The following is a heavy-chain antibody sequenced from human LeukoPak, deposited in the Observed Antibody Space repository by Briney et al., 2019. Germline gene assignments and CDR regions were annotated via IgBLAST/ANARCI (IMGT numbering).Heavy chain of an antibody. D-gene: IGHD4-17*01. CDR1: GFTVSSNY. J-gene: IGHJ5*02. Sequence: PGGSLRLSCAASGFTVSSNYMSWVRQAPGKGLEWVSVLYSGGTTYYPDSVKGRFSISRDDSKNTLYLQLNSLRAEDTAVYYCARDRLRATGWFDPWGQGTLVTVSS. V-gene: IGHV3-66*01. CDR2: LYSGGTT. CDR3: ARDRLRATGWFDP.